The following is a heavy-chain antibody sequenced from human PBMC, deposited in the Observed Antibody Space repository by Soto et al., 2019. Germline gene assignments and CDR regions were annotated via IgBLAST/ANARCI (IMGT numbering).Heavy chain of an antibody. Sequence: PGGSLRLSCAASGFTFNTYAMTWVRQAPGKGLEWVSAISGGGGSTYYADSVKGRFTISRDNSKNTLYLQMNNLRAEDTAVYYCAKDLAPFGGQGTLVTVSS. CDR2: ISGGGGST. J-gene: IGHJ4*02. V-gene: IGHV3-23*01. CDR1: GFTFNTYA. CDR3: AKDLAPF.